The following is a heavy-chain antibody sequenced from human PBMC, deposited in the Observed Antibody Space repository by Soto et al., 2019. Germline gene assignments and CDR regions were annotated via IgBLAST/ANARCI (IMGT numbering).Heavy chain of an antibody. J-gene: IGHJ4*02. Sequence: GGSLRLSCAASGFTFSSYAMSWVRQAPGKGLEWVSTFSGSGGTTYYADSVKGRFTISRDNSKNTLYLQMNSLRAEDTAVYFCAKDSSSVPAAFDFWGQGTLVTVSS. V-gene: IGHV3-23*01. D-gene: IGHD2-2*01. CDR2: FSGSGGTT. CDR3: AKDSSSVPAAFDF. CDR1: GFTFSSYA.